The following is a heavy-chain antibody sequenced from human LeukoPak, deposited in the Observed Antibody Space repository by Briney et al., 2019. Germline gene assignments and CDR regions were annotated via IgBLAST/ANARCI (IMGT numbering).Heavy chain of an antibody. Sequence: PSETLSLTCTVSGGSISSSSYYWGWIRQPPGKGLEWIGSIYYSGSTYYNPSLKSRVTISVDTSKNQFSLKLSSVTAADTAVYYCARLLRRSGTTAIYYFDYWGQGTLVTVSS. J-gene: IGHJ4*02. CDR2: IYYSGST. CDR3: ARLLRRSGTTAIYYFDY. V-gene: IGHV4-39*07. CDR1: GGSISSSSYY. D-gene: IGHD1-14*01.